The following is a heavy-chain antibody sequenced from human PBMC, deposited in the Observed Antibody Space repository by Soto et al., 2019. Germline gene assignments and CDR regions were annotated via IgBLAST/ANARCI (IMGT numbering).Heavy chain of an antibody. J-gene: IGHJ4*02. V-gene: IGHV1-8*01. CDR1: GDTFTTYD. CDR3: ARGRDSGSYYILDY. Sequence: KVSCKASGDTFTTYDINWVRQATGHGLEWMGWINPNSGNIGYAQRFQGRVTMTRDTAIRTAYMEVSSLRSDDTAVYYCARGRDSGSYYILDYWGQGPLVTVSS. D-gene: IGHD3-10*01. CDR2: INPNSGNI.